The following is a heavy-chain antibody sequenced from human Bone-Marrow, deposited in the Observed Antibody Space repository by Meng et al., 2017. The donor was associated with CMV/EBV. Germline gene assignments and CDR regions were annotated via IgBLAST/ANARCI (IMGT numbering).Heavy chain of an antibody. V-gene: IGHV5-51*01. D-gene: IGHD2-2*01. CDR1: GYSFTSYW. CDR2: IYPGDSDT. CDR3: ARHPRGCSSTSCRERDFWSGYHFDD. Sequence: GESLKISCKGSGYSFTSYWIGWVRQMPGKGLEWMGIIYPGDSDTRYSPSFQGQVTISADKSISTAYLQWSSLKASDTAMYYCARHPRGCSSTSCRERDFWSGYHFDDWGPGTLVTVSS. J-gene: IGHJ4*02.